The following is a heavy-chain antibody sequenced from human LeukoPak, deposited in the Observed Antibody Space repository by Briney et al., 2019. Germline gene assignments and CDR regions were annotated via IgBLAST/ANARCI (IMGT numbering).Heavy chain of an antibody. D-gene: IGHD4-23*01. CDR2: ISYDGTNK. CDR1: GFTFSSYA. CDR3: ARESYDGNSDFDY. V-gene: IGHV3-30*04. J-gene: IGHJ4*02. Sequence: PGGSLRLSCGASGFTFSSYAIHWVRQAPGKGLEWVAVISYDGTNKYYADSVKGRFTISRDNSKNTLYLQMNGLRPEDTAVYYCARESYDGNSDFDYWGQGTLVTVSS.